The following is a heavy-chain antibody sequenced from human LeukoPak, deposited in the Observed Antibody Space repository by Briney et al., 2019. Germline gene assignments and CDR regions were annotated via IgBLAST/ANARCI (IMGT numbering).Heavy chain of an antibody. Sequence: ASVKVSCKASGYTFTGYYMHWVRQAPGQGLEWMGRITPNSGGTNYAQKFQGRVTMTRDTSISTAYMEPSRLRSDDTAVYYCAREPTTTYYYMDVWGKGTTVTVSS. D-gene: IGHD1/OR15-1a*01. J-gene: IGHJ6*03. CDR1: GYTFTGYY. CDR2: ITPNSGGT. V-gene: IGHV1-2*06. CDR3: AREPTTTYYYMDV.